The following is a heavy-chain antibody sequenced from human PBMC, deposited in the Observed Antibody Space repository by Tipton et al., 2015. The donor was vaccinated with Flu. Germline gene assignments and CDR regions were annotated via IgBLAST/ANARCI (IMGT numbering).Heavy chain of an antibody. Sequence: LRLSCAVYGGSFSGYYWSWIRQPPGKGLEWIGEINHSGSTNYNPSLKSRVTISVDTSKNQFSLKLSSVTAADTAVYYCARHTYYDFWSGYATPYFDYWGQGTLVTVSS. CDR3: ARHTYYDFWSGYATPYFDY. D-gene: IGHD3-3*01. CDR1: GGSFSGYY. J-gene: IGHJ4*02. V-gene: IGHV4-34*01. CDR2: INHSGST.